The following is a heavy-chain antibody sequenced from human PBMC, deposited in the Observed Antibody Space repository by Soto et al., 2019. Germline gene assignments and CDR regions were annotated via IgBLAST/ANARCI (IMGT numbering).Heavy chain of an antibody. CDR3: ARERIVVVPAAIPSVYYYGMDV. CDR2: IYYSGST. Sequence: LSRTCTVSGGSISSGGYYWSWIRQHPGKGLEWIGYIYYSGSTYYNPSLKSRVTISVDTSKNQFSLKLSSVTAADTAVYYCARERIVVVPAAIPSVYYYGMDVWGQGTPVTVSS. D-gene: IGHD2-2*01. J-gene: IGHJ6*02. CDR1: GGSISSGGYY. V-gene: IGHV4-31*03.